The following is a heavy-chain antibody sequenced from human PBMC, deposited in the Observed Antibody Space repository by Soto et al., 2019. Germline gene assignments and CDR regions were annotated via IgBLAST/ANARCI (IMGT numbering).Heavy chain of an antibody. Sequence: SETLSLTCTVSGAYIRTYYWSWIRQPPGKALEWIGYIYYSGGTNYNPSLKSRVTMSVDTSKNQFSLKLSSVTAADTAVYYCARQFYYDGSSYNWFDPWGQGTLVTVSS. D-gene: IGHD3-16*01. V-gene: IGHV4-59*08. J-gene: IGHJ5*02. CDR3: ARQFYYDGSSYNWFDP. CDR1: GAYIRTYY. CDR2: IYYSGGT.